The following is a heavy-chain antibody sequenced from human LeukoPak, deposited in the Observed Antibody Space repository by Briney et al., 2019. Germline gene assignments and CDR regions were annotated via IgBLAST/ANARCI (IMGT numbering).Heavy chain of an antibody. D-gene: IGHD5-24*01. J-gene: IGHJ4*02. Sequence: GGSLRLSCAASGFTFSSYGMHWVRRAPGKGLEWVAVISYDGSNKYYADSVKGRFTISRDNSKNTLYLQMNSLRAEDTAVYYCARGWLHFDYWGQGTLVTVSS. CDR3: ARGWLHFDY. CDR2: ISYDGSNK. V-gene: IGHV3-30*03. CDR1: GFTFSSYG.